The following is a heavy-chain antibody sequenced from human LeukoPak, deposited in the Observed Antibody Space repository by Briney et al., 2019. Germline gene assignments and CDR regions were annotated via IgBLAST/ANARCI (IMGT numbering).Heavy chain of an antibody. CDR1: GFTFSSYA. CDR3: ARDRGFGELPDD. D-gene: IGHD3-10*01. CDR2: IDTDGRST. Sequence: GGSLRLSCAASGFTFSSYAMSWVRQVPGKGLVWVSRIDTDGRSTDYADSVKGRFTNSRDNAKNTLFLQMNSLRAEDTAVYYCARDRGFGELPDDWGQGTLVTVSS. V-gene: IGHV3-74*01. J-gene: IGHJ4*02.